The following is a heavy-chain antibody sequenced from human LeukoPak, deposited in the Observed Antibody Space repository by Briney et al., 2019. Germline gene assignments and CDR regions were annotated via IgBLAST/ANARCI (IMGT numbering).Heavy chain of an antibody. J-gene: IGHJ4*02. CDR1: GFTFSTYV. D-gene: IGHD2-15*01. Sequence: GGSLRLSCAASGFTFSTYVMTWVRQAPGKGLEWVSALSGSGGSTFYADSVKGRFTISRDNSNSTLYLQMNSLRAEDTPVYYCAKGRTPDYWGQGTLVTVSS. V-gene: IGHV3-23*01. CDR3: AKGRTPDY. CDR2: LSGSGGST.